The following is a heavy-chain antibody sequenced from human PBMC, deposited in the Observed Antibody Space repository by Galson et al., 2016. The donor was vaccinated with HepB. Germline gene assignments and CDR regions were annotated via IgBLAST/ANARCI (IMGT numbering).Heavy chain of an antibody. CDR2: ISYDGSNK. CDR1: GFTFNSYG. Sequence: SLRLSCAASGFTFNSYGMHWVRQAPGKGLEWVAVISYDGSNKDYADSVKGRFTISRDNSKNTVYLQMTSMRADDTAVYYCAKGFCSGGTCSSRDFYYGMDVRGQGTTVTVSS. J-gene: IGHJ6*02. CDR3: AKGFCSGGTCSSRDFYYGMDV. V-gene: IGHV3-30*18. D-gene: IGHD2-15*01.